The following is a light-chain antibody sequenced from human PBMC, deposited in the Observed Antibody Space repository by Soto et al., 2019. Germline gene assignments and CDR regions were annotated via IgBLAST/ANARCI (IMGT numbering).Light chain of an antibody. Sequence: EIVMTQSPATLSVSPGERVTLSCRASQSVFSSLAWYQQKPGQAPRLLICGAATRATVIPARFSGSGCGTVFTLTISSLQYEYFAVYFWQQYHTWPAFGRGTRVEIK. J-gene: IGKJ4*02. CDR1: QSVFSS. CDR2: GAA. V-gene: IGKV3-15*01. CDR3: QQYHTWPA.